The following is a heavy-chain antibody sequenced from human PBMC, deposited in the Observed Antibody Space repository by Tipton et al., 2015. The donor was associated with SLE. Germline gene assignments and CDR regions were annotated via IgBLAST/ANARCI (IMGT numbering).Heavy chain of an antibody. V-gene: IGHV4-39*07. CDR1: GDSITRTSNY. CDR2: IYYSGTT. Sequence: TLSLTCTVSGDSITRTSNYWGWIRQPPGKGLEWIGNIYYSGTTYNPSLKSRVTISIDTSKNQFSLKLTSVTAADTAVYYCARHDNGGPRGGMDVWGQGTTVTVSS. D-gene: IGHD4/OR15-4a*01. CDR3: ARHDNGGPRGGMDV. J-gene: IGHJ6*02.